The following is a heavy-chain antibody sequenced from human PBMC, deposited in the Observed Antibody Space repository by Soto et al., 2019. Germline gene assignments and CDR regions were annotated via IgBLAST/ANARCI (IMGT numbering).Heavy chain of an antibody. J-gene: IGHJ6*02. CDR2: INHSGST. CDR1: GGSFSAYY. D-gene: IGHD2-15*01. Sequence: PSETLSLTCAVFGGSFSAYYWSWIRQPPGKGLEWIGEINHSGSTNYNPSLKSRVTISVDTSKNQFSLKLSSVTASDTAVYYCAPLSVSLSGPYGIRVWGQGTTVTVSS. V-gene: IGHV4-34*01. CDR3: APLSVSLSGPYGIRV.